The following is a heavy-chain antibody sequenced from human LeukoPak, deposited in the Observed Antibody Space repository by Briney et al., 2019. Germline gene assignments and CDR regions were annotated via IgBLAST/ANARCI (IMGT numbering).Heavy chain of an antibody. CDR1: GYTFTSYG. CDR3: ASAVCRSSGWYFRCYYYGMDV. D-gene: IGHD6-19*01. Sequence: ASVKVSCKASGYTFTSYGISWVRQAPGQGLEWMGWISAYNGNTNYAQKFQGRVTMTRNTSISTAYMELSSLRSEDTAVYYCASAVCRSSGWYFRCYYYGMDVWGQGTTVTVSS. CDR2: ISAYNGNT. J-gene: IGHJ6*02. V-gene: IGHV1-18*01.